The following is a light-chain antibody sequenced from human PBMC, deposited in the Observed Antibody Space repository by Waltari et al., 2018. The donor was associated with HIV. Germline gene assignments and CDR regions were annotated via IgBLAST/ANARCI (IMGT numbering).Light chain of an antibody. CDR1: QSVSSN. Sequence: EVVMTQSPATLSVSPGERVTLSCRASQSVSSNLAWYQQTPGQAPRLLIYDASTRASGVPARFSGSGSGTDFTRTITSLQSEDFAVYYCQQYNNWPPWTFGQGTRVQIK. V-gene: IGKV3-15*01. J-gene: IGKJ1*01. CDR3: QQYNNWPPWT. CDR2: DAS.